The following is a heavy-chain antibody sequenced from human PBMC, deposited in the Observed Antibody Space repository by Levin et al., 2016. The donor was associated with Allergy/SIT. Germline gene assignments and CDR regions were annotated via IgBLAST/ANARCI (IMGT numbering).Heavy chain of an antibody. CDR2: ISSYSRTI. CDR1: GFTFSSYS. J-gene: IGHJ4*02. V-gene: IGHV3-48*02. Sequence: GGSLRLSCAASGFTFSSYSMNWVRQAPGKGLEWISYISSYSRTIHYADSVKGRFTISRDNAKNSLSLQMDSLRDEDTAVYYCVRDYPLYGSGLPKVEYWGQGTLVTVSS. CDR3: VRDYPLYGSGLPKVEY. D-gene: IGHD3-10*01.